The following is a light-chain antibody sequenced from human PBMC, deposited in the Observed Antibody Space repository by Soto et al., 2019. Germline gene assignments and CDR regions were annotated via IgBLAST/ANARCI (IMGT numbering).Light chain of an antibody. J-gene: IGKJ1*01. Sequence: DIQMTQSPSTLSASVGDRVTITCRASQSISSWLAWYQQKPGKAPKLLIYKASNLESGVPSGFSGSGSGTEFTLTISSLQPDDFATYYCQQYNSYSSFGQGTKVDIK. CDR2: KAS. V-gene: IGKV1-5*03. CDR3: QQYNSYSS. CDR1: QSISSW.